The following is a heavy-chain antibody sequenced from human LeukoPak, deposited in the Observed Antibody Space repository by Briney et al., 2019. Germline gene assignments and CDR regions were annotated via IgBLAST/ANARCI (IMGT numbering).Heavy chain of an antibody. Sequence: ASVKVSCKASGGTFSSYAISWVRQAPGQGLEWMGGIIPIFGTANYAQKFQGRVTITADESTSTAYMELSSLRSEDTAVYYCARDSGLEYSNSPLGVYYMDVWGKGTTVTVSS. CDR1: GGTFSSYA. V-gene: IGHV1-69*01. CDR2: IIPIFGTA. J-gene: IGHJ6*03. CDR3: ARDSGLEYSNSPLGVYYMDV. D-gene: IGHD6-6*01.